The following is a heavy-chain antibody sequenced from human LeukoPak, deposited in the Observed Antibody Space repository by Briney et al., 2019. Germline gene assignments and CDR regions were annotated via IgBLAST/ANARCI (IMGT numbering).Heavy chain of an antibody. Sequence: PGGSLRLSRAASGFTFSSYGMHWVRQAPGKGLEWVAVISYDGSNKYYADSVKGRFTISRDNSKNTLYLQMNSLRAEDTAVYYCAKDLLWELRHYYYYYGMDVWGQGTTVTVSS. CDR2: ISYDGSNK. CDR3: AKDLLWELRHYYYYYGMDV. D-gene: IGHD1-26*01. CDR1: GFTFSSYG. J-gene: IGHJ6*02. V-gene: IGHV3-30*18.